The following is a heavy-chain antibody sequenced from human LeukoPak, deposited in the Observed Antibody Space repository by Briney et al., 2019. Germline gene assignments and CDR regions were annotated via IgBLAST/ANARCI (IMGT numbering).Heavy chain of an antibody. CDR2: IHYSGIT. Sequence: PSETLSRTCTVSGGSISSYYWSWIRQPPGKGLEYIGYIHYSGITNYNPSLKSRVTVSVDTSNKQFSLKLSSVTAADTALYYCARHKSGYGAEHAFDIWGQGTMVTVSS. CDR1: GGSISSYY. CDR3: ARHKSGYGAEHAFDI. D-gene: IGHD5-12*01. V-gene: IGHV4-59*08. J-gene: IGHJ3*02.